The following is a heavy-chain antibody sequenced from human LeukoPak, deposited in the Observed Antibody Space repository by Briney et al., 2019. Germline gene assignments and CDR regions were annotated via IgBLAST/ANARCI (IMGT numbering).Heavy chain of an antibody. D-gene: IGHD3-3*01. J-gene: IGHJ4*02. CDR2: ISAYNGNT. CDR3: ARDPTTFYDFWSGYSYYFDY. V-gene: IGHV1-18*01. CDR1: GYTFTSYG. Sequence: GASVKVSCKASGYTFTSYGISWVRQAPGQGLEWMGWISAYNGNTNYAQKLQGRVTMTTDTSTSTAYMELRSLRSDDTAVYYCARDPTTFYDFWSGYSYYFDYWGQGTLVTVSS.